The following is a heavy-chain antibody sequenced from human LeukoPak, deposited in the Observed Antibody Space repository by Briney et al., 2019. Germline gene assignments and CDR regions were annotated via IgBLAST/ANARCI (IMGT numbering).Heavy chain of an antibody. D-gene: IGHD4-4*01. V-gene: IGHV3-74*01. CDR3: ARGNSHSFDY. J-gene: IGHJ4*02. CDR2: INSDGSST. Sequence: GGSLRLSCAASGFSLSSYWMHWVRQTPGKGPVWVSRINSDGSSTSYADSAKGRFTISRDNAKNTLYLQMNSLRAEDTAVYYCARGNSHSFDYWGQGALVTVSS. CDR1: GFSLSSYW.